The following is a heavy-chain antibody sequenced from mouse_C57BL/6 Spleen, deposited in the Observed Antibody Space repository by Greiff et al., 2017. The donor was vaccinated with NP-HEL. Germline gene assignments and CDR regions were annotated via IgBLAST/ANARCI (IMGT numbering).Heavy chain of an antibody. D-gene: IGHD4-1*01. CDR2: IDPSDSYT. J-gene: IGHJ2*01. Sequence: QVHVKQPGAELVMPGASVKLSCKASGYTFTSYWMHWVKQRPGQGLEWIGEIDPSDSYTNYNQKFKGKSTLTVDKSSSTAYMQLSSLTSEDSAVYYCARGRATGTDFDYWGQGTTLTVSS. V-gene: IGHV1-69*01. CDR3: ARGRATGTDFDY. CDR1: GYTFTSYW.